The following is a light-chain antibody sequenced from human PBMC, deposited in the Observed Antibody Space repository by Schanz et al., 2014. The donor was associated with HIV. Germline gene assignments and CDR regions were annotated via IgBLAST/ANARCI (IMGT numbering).Light chain of an antibody. CDR1: QRITSW. CDR2: KAS. J-gene: IGKJ1*01. CDR3: QFYGSYSPWT. V-gene: IGKV1-5*03. Sequence: GDRVTITCRASQRITSWLAWYQQKPGKVPKLLIYKASKLESEVPSRFSGSGSGTEFTLTISSLQPDDIATYYCQFYGSYSPWTFGQGTKVEIK.